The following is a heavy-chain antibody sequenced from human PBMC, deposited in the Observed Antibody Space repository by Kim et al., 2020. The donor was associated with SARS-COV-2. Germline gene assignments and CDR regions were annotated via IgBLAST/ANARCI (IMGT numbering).Heavy chain of an antibody. CDR3: ARDLSVRGALDAFDI. J-gene: IGHJ3*02. D-gene: IGHD3-10*01. V-gene: IGHV1-46*01. Sequence: ASVKVSCKASGYTFTRYYIHWVRQAPGQGLEWMGIINPSGGSTSYAQNFQGRVTMTRDTSTSTVYMELSSLKSEDTAVYYCARDLSVRGALDAFDIWGQGTIVTVSS. CDR1: GYTFTRYY. CDR2: INPSGGST.